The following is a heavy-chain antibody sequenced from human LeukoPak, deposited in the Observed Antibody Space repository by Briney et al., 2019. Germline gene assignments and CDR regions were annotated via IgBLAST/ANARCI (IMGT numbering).Heavy chain of an antibody. V-gene: IGHV5-51*01. Sequence: GESLKISCKGSGYSFNTYWIGWVRQMPGKGLEWMGIIHPGDSHTRYSPSFEGQVTISADKSISTAYLQWSSLKASDTAMYYCATGGYCSGGSCYSFFDYWGQGTLVTVSS. CDR2: IHPGDSHT. D-gene: IGHD2-15*01. J-gene: IGHJ4*02. CDR3: ATGGYCSGGSCYSFFDY. CDR1: GYSFNTYW.